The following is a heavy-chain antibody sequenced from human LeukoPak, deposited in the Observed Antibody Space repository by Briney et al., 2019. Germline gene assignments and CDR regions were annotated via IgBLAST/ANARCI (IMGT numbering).Heavy chain of an antibody. D-gene: IGHD2-2*01. Sequence: ASVKVSCKASGGTFSSYAISWVRQAPGQGLEWMGGIIPIFGTANYAQKFQGRVTITADESTSTAYMELSSLRSEDTAVYYCATGPRGYCSSTSCLTGVDYWGQGTLVTVSS. CDR2: IIPIFGTA. CDR3: ATGPRGYCSSTSCLTGVDY. V-gene: IGHV1-69*13. J-gene: IGHJ4*02. CDR1: GGTFSSYA.